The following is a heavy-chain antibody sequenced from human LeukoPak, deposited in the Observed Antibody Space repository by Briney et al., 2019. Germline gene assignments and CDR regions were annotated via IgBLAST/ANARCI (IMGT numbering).Heavy chain of an antibody. CDR1: GGSISSYY. CDR3: ARQSVVVMDYYGMDV. J-gene: IGHJ6*02. CDR2: INYSGST. V-gene: IGHV4-59*08. Sequence: SETLSLTCTVSGGSISSYYWSWIRQPPGKGLEWIGYINYSGSTNYNPSLKSRVTISVDTSKNQFSLKLSSVTAADTAVYYCARQSVVVMDYYGMDVWGQGTTVTVSS. D-gene: IGHD3-22*01.